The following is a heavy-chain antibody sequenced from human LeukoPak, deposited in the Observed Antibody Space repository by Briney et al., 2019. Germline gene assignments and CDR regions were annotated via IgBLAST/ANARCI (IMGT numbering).Heavy chain of an antibody. V-gene: IGHV1-18*01. CDR3: ARDSLHDYGDYRRDAFDI. D-gene: IGHD4-17*01. Sequence: ASVKVSCKASGYTFTNYDITWVRRAPGQGLEWMGWISAYNDNTNYAQKFQGRVTMTRDTSTSTVYMELSSLRSEDTAVYYCARDSLHDYGDYRRDAFDIWGQGTMVTVSS. CDR1: GYTFTNYD. CDR2: ISAYNDNT. J-gene: IGHJ3*02.